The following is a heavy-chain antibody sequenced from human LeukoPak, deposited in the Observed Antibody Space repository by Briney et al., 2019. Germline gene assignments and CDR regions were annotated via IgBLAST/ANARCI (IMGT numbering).Heavy chain of an antibody. J-gene: IGHJ4*02. D-gene: IGHD6-6*01. Sequence: ASVKVSCKASGYTFTSYGISWVRQAPGQGLEWMGWISAYNGNTNYAQKLQGRVTMTRNTSISTAYMELSSLRSEDTAVYYCARDSQKSIAARPREFDYWGQGTLVTVSS. CDR2: ISAYNGNT. CDR1: GYTFTSYG. CDR3: ARDSQKSIAARPREFDY. V-gene: IGHV1-18*01.